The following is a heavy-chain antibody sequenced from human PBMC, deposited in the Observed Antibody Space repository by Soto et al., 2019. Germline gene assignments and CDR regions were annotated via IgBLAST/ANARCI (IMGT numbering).Heavy chain of an antibody. D-gene: IGHD2-21*02. J-gene: IGHJ5*02. CDR1: GGSISGYD. Sequence: SETICLTSSVAGGSISGYDWSWIRQNPGKGLEWIGYIYYSGSTNYNPSLKSRVTISVDTSKNQFSLKLSSVTAADTAVYYCARLVVTAIDYWFDPWGQGTLVTVSS. CDR3: ARLVVTAIDYWFDP. V-gene: IGHV4-59*08. CDR2: IYYSGST.